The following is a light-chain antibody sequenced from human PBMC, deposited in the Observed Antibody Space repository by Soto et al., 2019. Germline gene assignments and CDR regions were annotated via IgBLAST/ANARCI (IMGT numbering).Light chain of an antibody. V-gene: IGKV3-11*01. CDR3: QQRNKWPPFT. CDR2: DAS. CDR1: QSVSSS. J-gene: IGKJ5*01. Sequence: EIVLTQSPATLSLSPGERATLSCRASQSVSSSLAWYQQKPGQAHRLLLYDASTRASGIPARFSGSGSGTDFTLPVSSLEPEDFAVYYCQQRNKWPPFTFGQGTRLEIK.